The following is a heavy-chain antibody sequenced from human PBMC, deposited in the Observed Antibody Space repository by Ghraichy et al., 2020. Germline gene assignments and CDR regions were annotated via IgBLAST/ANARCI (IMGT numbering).Heavy chain of an antibody. V-gene: IGHV1-18*01. CDR3: ARQGLYRYFYYYGMDV. Sequence: ASVKVSCKASGYTFTSYGISWVRQAPGQGLGWMGWISAYNGNTNYAQKLQGRVTMTTDTSTSTAYMELRSLRSDDTAVYYCARQGLYRYFYYYGMDVWGQGTTVTVSS. D-gene: IGHD1-26*01. CDR2: ISAYNGNT. J-gene: IGHJ6*02. CDR1: GYTFTSYG.